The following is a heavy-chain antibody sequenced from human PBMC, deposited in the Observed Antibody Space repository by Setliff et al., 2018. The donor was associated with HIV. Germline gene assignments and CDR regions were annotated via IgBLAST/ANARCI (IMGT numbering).Heavy chain of an antibody. CDR3: ARGLGRGSSEYYYYYYYMDV. J-gene: IGHJ6*03. CDR1: GDSVSSYY. D-gene: IGHD2-2*01. Sequence: SETLSLTCAVSGDSVSSYYWSWIRQPPGKGLEWIGYFYYSGGTRYNPSLESRVTISVDMSKNQFSLKLSSVTAADTAVYYCARGLGRGSSEYYYYYYYMDVWGKGTTVTVS. CDR2: FYYSGGT. V-gene: IGHV4-59*02.